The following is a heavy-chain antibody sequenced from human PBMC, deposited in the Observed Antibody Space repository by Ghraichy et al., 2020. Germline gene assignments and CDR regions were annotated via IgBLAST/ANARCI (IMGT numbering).Heavy chain of an antibody. CDR1: GFTFSSYA. CDR2: ISYDGSNK. CDR3: ACRVDTSPFDY. V-gene: IGHV3-30*04. J-gene: IGHJ4*02. D-gene: IGHD3-16*01. Sequence: SLNISCAASGFTFSSYAMHWVRQAPGKGLEWVAVISYDGSNKYYADSVKGRFTISRDNSKNTLYLQMNSLRAGDTAVFYCACRVDTSPFDYWGQGTLVTVSS.